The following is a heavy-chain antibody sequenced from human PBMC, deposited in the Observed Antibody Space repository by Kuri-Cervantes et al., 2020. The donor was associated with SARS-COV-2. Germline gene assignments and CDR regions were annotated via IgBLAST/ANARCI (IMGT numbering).Heavy chain of an antibody. CDR1: VYTFTGYY. CDR3: ARSYYDFWSGYKRTYYYYYYMDV. Sequence: ASVKVSCKASVYTFTGYYMHWVRQAPGQGLEWMGWISAYNGNTNYAQKLQGRVTMTTDTSTSTAYMELRSLRSDDTAVYYCARSYYDFWSGYKRTYYYYYYMDVWGKGTTVTVSS. V-gene: IGHV1-18*04. D-gene: IGHD3-3*01. CDR2: ISAYNGNT. J-gene: IGHJ6*03.